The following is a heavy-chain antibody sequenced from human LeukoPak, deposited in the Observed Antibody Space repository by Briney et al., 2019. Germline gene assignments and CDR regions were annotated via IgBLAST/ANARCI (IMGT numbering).Heavy chain of an antibody. CDR2: ISPSGRNT. D-gene: IGHD3-22*01. J-gene: IGHJ6*03. V-gene: IGHV3-23*01. CDR3: AKGGSDSSGYYSLYYYYYYMDV. Sequence: GGTLRLSCAASGFTFSSYGMSWVRQAPGKGLEWVSAISPSGRNTYYADSVKGRFIISRDNSKNMLYLQMSSLRAEDTAVYYCAKGGSDSSGYYSLYYYYYYMDVWGQGTLVSVSS. CDR1: GFTFSSYG.